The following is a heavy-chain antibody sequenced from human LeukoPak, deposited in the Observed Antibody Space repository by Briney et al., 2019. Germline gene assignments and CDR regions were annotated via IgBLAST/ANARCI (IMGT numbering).Heavy chain of an antibody. CDR2: INAGNGNT. CDR3: ARDYYGSGSSYLSYYFDY. Sequence: ASVKASCKASGYTFTSYAMHWVRQAPGQRLEWMGWINAGNGNTKYSQKFQGRVTITRDTSASTACMELSSLRSEDTAVYYCARDYYGSGSSYLSYYFDYWGQGTLGTVSS. V-gene: IGHV1-3*01. CDR1: GYTFTSYA. J-gene: IGHJ4*02. D-gene: IGHD3-10*01.